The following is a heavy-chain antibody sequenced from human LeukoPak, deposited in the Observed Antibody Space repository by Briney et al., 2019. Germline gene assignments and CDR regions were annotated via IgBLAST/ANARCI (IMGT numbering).Heavy chain of an antibody. V-gene: IGHV4-59*01. CDR2: IYYSGST. J-gene: IGHJ4*02. Sequence: SETLSLTCTVSGGSISSYYWSWIRQPPGKGLEWIGYIYYSGSTNYNPSLKSRVTISVDTSKNQFSLKLSSVTAADTAVYYCARYSSGWYYFDYWGQGTLVTVSS. CDR1: GGSISSYY. CDR3: ARYSSGWYYFDY. D-gene: IGHD6-19*01.